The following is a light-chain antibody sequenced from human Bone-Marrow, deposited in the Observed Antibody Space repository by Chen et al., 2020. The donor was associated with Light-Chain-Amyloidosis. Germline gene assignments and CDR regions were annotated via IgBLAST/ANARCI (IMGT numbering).Light chain of an antibody. CDR2: DDS. CDR1: NIGSTS. Sequence: SYVLTQPSSVSVAPGQTATIAWGGNNIGSTSVHWYQQTPGQAPLLVVYDDSDRPSGIPERLSGSNSGNTATLTISRVEAGDEADYYCQVWARSSDRPVFGGGTKLTVL. V-gene: IGLV3-21*02. CDR3: QVWARSSDRPV. J-gene: IGLJ3*02.